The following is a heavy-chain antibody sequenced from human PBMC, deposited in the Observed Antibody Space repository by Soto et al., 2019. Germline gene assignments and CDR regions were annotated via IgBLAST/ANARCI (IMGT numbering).Heavy chain of an antibody. CDR3: AREVVLSVAGTTGDYYYGMDV. J-gene: IGHJ6*02. CDR2: IYYSGST. V-gene: IGHV4-61*01. Sequence: SETLSLTCTVSGGSVSSGSYYWSWIRQPPGKGLEWIGYIYYSGSTNYNPSLKSRVTISVDTSKNQFSLKLSSVTAADTAVYYCAREVVLSVAGTTGDYYYGMDVWGQGTTVTVSS. D-gene: IGHD6-19*01. CDR1: GGSVSSGSYY.